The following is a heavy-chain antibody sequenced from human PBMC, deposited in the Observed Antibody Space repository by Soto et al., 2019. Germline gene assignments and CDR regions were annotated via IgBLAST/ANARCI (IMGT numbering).Heavy chain of an antibody. CDR2: IYYSGST. Sequence: QVQLQESGPGLVKPSQTLSLTCTVSGGSISSGGYYWSWIRQHPGKGLEWIGYIYYSGSTYYNPCLMSRVTISVDTSKNLFSLKLSSVTAADTAVYYCARARDIMVRGVSLLYYFDYWGQGTLVTVSS. V-gene: IGHV4-31*03. D-gene: IGHD3-10*01. CDR3: ARARDIMVRGVSLLYYFDY. J-gene: IGHJ4*02. CDR1: GGSISSGGYY.